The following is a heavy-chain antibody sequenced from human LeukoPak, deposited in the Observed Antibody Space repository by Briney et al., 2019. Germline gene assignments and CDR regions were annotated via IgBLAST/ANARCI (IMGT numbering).Heavy chain of an antibody. CDR1: GYTFTGYY. V-gene: IGHV1-2*02. D-gene: IGHD6-19*01. J-gene: IGHJ4*02. Sequence: ASVKVSCKASGYTFTGYYMHWVRQAPGQGLEWMGWINPDSGDTHYAQKFQGRVTMTRDTSINTAYMELSRLTSDDTAVYFCARYSSGWYYWGQGTLVTVSS. CDR2: INPDSGDT. CDR3: ARYSSGWYY.